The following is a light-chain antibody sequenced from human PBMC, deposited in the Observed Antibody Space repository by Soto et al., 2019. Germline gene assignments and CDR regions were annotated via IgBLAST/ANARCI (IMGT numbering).Light chain of an antibody. J-gene: IGLJ3*02. CDR3: AAWYNSLNGWV. V-gene: IGLV1-36*01. Sequence: QSVLTQPPSLSEAPRQRVTISCSGSRSNIGENAVNWYQQFPGKAPKLLIYYDDLLPSGVSDRCSGSKSGTSASLAISGLLSEDEADYYWAAWYNSLNGWVFGGGTQLTVL. CDR1: RSNIGENA. CDR2: YDD.